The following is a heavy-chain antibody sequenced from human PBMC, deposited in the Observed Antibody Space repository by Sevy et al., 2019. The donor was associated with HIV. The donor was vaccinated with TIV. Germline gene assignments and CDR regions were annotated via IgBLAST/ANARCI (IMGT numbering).Heavy chain of an antibody. Sequence: GGSLRLSCAASGFTISSYWMSWVRQAPGKGLEWVANIKQDGSEKYYVDSVKGRFTVSRDNAKNSLYLQMNSLRAEDTAVYYGARVPYYYDTSVIFDYWGQGTLVTVSS. CDR1: GFTISSYW. CDR3: ARVPYYYDTSVIFDY. D-gene: IGHD3-22*01. J-gene: IGHJ4*02. CDR2: IKQDGSEK. V-gene: IGHV3-7*01.